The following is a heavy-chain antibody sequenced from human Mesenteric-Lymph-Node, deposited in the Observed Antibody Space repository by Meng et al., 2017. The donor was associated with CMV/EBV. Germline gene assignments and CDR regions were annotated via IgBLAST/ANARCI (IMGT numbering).Heavy chain of an antibody. CDR2: ITVSNGNT. V-gene: IGHV1-18*01. J-gene: IGHJ4*02. D-gene: IGHD2-21*01. CDR1: GYTFTSYG. Sequence: CQASGYTFTSYGIRWVRQAPGQGLEWMGWITVSNGNTNYAQNFQDRVTMTTDTSTNTVYMELRNLKSDDTAVYYCVRDEVSGVRDFDYWGQGTLVTVSS. CDR3: VRDEVSGVRDFDY.